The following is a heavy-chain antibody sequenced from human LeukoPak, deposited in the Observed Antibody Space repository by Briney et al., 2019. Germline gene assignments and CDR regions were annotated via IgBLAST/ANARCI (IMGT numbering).Heavy chain of an antibody. CDR2: ISGSGDST. Sequence: GGSLRLSCAASGFTFNIYALHWVRQAPGKGLEWVSAISGSGDSTYYGDSVKGRFTISRDNSKNTLYLQMNSLRAEDTAVYYCAKTRPLDSSSWSHGDYWGQGTLVTVSS. CDR3: AKTRPLDSSSWSHGDY. J-gene: IGHJ4*02. CDR1: GFTFNIYA. D-gene: IGHD6-13*01. V-gene: IGHV3-23*01.